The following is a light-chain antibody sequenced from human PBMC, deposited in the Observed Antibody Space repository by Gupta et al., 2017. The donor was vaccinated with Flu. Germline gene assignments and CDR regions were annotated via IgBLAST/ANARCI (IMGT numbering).Light chain of an antibody. J-gene: IGLJ3*02. CDR1: SGSIATNY. Sequence: KFMLTQPHSVSESPGKTVTISCTRSSGSIATNYVQWYQQRPSSSPTTVIYEDNQRPSGVPDRFSGSIDSSSNSASLTISALKTEDEADYYCQSYDSVDRDMVFGGGTKLTVL. V-gene: IGLV6-57*01. CDR3: QSYDSVDRDMV. CDR2: EDN.